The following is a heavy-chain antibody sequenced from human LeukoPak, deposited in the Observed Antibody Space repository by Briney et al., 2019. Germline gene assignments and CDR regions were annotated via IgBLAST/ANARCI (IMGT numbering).Heavy chain of an antibody. CDR1: GGSISSYY. J-gene: IGHJ3*02. V-gene: IGHV4-59*01. D-gene: IGHD1-26*01. Sequence: EPSETLSLTCTVSGGSISSYYWSWIRQPPRKGLQWIGYIHYTGSTNYNPSLKSRVTISVNTSKNQFSLKLSSVTAADTAVYYCARLGSYDAFDIWGQGTMVTVSS. CDR2: IHYTGST. CDR3: ARLGSYDAFDI.